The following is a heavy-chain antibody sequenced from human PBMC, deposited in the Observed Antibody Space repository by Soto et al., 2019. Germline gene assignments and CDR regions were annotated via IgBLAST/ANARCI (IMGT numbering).Heavy chain of an antibody. V-gene: IGHV4-39*01. CDR1: GGSISSSSYY. D-gene: IGHD2-2*01. CDR2: IYYSGST. J-gene: IGHJ5*02. CDR3: ARPSQLLSWFDP. Sequence: QLQLQESGPGLVKPSETLSLTCTVSGGSISSSSYYWGWIRQPPGKGLEWIGSIYYSGSTYYNPSLKSRVTISVDTSKNQFSLKLSSVTAADTAVYYCARPSQLLSWFDPWGQGTLVTVSS.